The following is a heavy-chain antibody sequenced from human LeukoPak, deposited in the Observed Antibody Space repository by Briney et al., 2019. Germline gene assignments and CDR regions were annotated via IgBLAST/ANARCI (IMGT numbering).Heavy chain of an antibody. D-gene: IGHD6-13*01. CDR3: ARIIAAAGTPASLYKGFDP. CDR2: ISAYNGNT. J-gene: IGHJ5*02. V-gene: IGHV1-18*01. CDR1: GYTFTSYG. Sequence: ASLKVSCTASGYTFTSYGISWVRQAPGQGLEWMAWISAYNGNTNYAQKLQGRVTMTTDTSTSTAYMELSSLRSDDTAVYYCARIIAAAGTPASLYKGFDPWGQGTLVTVSS.